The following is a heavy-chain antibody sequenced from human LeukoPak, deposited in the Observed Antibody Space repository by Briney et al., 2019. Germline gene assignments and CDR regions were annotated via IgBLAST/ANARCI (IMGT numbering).Heavy chain of an antibody. V-gene: IGHV4-59*12. Sequence: SETLSLTCTVSGGSISSYYWSWIRQPPGKGLEWIGYIYYSGSTNYNPSLKSRVTISVDKSKNQFSLKLSSVTAADTAVYYCARATPKYCSGGSCYPGNWFDPWGQGTLVTVSS. D-gene: IGHD2-15*01. CDR1: GGSISSYY. J-gene: IGHJ5*02. CDR3: ARATPKYCSGGSCYPGNWFDP. CDR2: IYYSGST.